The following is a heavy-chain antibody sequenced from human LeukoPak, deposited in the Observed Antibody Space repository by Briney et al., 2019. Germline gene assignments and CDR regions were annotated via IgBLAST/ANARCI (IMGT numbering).Heavy chain of an antibody. CDR1: GGSISSSSYY. V-gene: IGHV4-39*07. J-gene: IGHJ4*02. Sequence: KPSETLSLTCTVSGGSISSSSYYWGWIRQPPGKGLEWIGSIYYSGSTYYNPSLKSRVTISVDTSKNQFSLKLSPVTAADTAVYYCARRSISGINTINFDYWGQGTLVTVSS. D-gene: IGHD5-12*01. CDR2: IYYSGST. CDR3: ARRSISGINTINFDY.